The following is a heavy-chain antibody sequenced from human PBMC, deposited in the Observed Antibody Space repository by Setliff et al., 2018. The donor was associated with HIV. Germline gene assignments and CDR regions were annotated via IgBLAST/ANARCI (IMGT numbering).Heavy chain of an antibody. CDR2: IYHSGST. D-gene: IGHD3-22*01. V-gene: IGHV4-38-2*01. CDR3: ARTGEYYYDHWYFDV. J-gene: IGHJ2*01. Sequence: PSETLSLTCAVSGYSISRGYYWGWIRQPPGKGLEWIGNIYHSGSTNYNPSLKSRITMSIDTSKNRFSLKMTSVTAADTAVYYCARTGEYYYDHWYFDVWGRGTLVTVS. CDR1: GYSISRGYY.